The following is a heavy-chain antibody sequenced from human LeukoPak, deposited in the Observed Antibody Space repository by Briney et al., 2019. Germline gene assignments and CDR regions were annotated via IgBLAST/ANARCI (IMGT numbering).Heavy chain of an antibody. D-gene: IGHD1-7*01. J-gene: IGHJ4*02. V-gene: IGHV4-30-2*01. CDR2: IYHSGST. CDR1: GGSISSGGYS. CDR3: ARGLENYLSDY. Sequence: SQTLSLTCAVSGGSISSGGYSWSWIRQPPGKGLEWIGYIYHSGSTYYNPSLKSRVTISVDRSKNQFSLKLSSVTAADTAVYYCARGLENYLSDYWGQGTLVTVSS.